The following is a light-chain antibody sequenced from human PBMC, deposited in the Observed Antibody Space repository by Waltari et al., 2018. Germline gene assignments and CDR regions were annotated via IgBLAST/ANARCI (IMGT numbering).Light chain of an antibody. CDR3: MQALQTPFT. CDR1: QSLLHSDGDSV. V-gene: IGKV2-28*01. CDR2: LGS. Sequence: QSLLHSDGDSVLDWYLEKPGQSPQLLSYLGSKRASGVPDRFSGSGSGTDFTLKISRVEAEDVGVYYCMQALQTPFTFGPGTKVDIK. J-gene: IGKJ3*01.